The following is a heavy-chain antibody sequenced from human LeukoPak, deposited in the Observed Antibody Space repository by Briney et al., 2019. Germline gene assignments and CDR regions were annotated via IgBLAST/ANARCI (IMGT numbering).Heavy chain of an antibody. J-gene: IGHJ4*02. CDR1: GYTFTSYD. CDR2: MNPNSGNT. CDR3: ARDEGIAAAGTTGGFDY. V-gene: IGHV1-8*01. Sequence: ASVKVSCKASGYTFTSYDINWVRQATGQGLEWMGWMNPNSGNTGYAQKFQGRVTMTRNTSISTAYMELRSLRSDDTAVYYCARDEGIAAAGTTGGFDYWGQGTLVTVSS. D-gene: IGHD6-13*01.